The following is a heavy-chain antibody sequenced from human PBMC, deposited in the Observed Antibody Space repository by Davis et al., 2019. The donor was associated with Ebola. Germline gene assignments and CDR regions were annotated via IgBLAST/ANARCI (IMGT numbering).Heavy chain of an antibody. V-gene: IGHV1-69*13. CDR1: GYTFTGYY. D-gene: IGHD4-17*01. CDR3: ARGHDYGDYREFGYFDY. J-gene: IGHJ4*02. CDR2: IIPIFGTA. Sequence: SVKVSCKASGYTFTGYYMHWVRQAPGQGLEWMGGIIPIFGTANYAQKFQGRVTITADESTSTAYMELSSLRSEDTAVYYCARGHDYGDYREFGYFDYWGQGTLVTVSS.